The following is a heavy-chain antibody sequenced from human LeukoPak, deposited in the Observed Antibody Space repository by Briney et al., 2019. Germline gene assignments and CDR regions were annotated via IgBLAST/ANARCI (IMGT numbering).Heavy chain of an antibody. CDR1: GDSVSSNSAA. CDR2: TYYRSKWYN. V-gene: IGHV6-1*01. Sequence: SQTLSLTCAISGDSVSSNSAAWNRIRQSPSRGLEWLGRTYYRSKWYNDYAVSVKSRITINPDTSKNQFSLQLNSVTPEDTAVYYCARADLGYSGSYYLFDYWGQGTLVTVSS. D-gene: IGHD1-26*01. CDR3: ARADLGYSGSYYLFDY. J-gene: IGHJ4*02.